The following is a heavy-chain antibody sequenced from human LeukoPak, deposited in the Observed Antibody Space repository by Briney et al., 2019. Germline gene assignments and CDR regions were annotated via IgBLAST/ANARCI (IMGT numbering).Heavy chain of an antibody. CDR1: GFTFSSYA. V-gene: IGHV3-23*01. CDR3: ATVRGSDRYMDY. J-gene: IGHJ4*02. Sequence: PGGSLRLSCAASGFTFSSYAMSWVRQAPGKGLEWVSGIRGSGGSTFYADSVKGRFTISRDNSKNTLYLQMNSLRAEDTAVYYCATVRGSDRYMDYWGQGTLVTVSS. CDR2: IRGSGGST. D-gene: IGHD6-19*01.